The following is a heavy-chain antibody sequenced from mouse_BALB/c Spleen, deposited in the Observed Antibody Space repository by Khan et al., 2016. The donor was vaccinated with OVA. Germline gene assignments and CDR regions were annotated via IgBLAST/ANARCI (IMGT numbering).Heavy chain of an antibody. D-gene: IGHD2-10*01. J-gene: IGHJ4*01. CDR1: GYSFTNYG. CDR2: INTYTGEP. V-gene: IGHV9-3-1*01. Sequence: QIQLVQSGPELKKPGETVKISCKASGYSFTNYGMNWVKQSPGKALKWMGWINTYTGEPTYADEFKGRFAFSLETSANTAYLQINILKNEDTATYFCARPPYFSFTSDYWGQGTSVTVSS. CDR3: ARPPYFSFTSDY.